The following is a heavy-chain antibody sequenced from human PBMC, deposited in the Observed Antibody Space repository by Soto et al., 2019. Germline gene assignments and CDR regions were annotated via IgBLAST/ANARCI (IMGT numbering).Heavy chain of an antibody. J-gene: IGHJ4*02. V-gene: IGHV1-69*01. CDR3: ATALGCRSTSCTLDY. CDR1: GATFGSYA. CDR2: IIPVSGAA. Sequence: QVQLVQSGAGVKKPGSSGKVSCKASGATFGSYAFSWVRQAPGQGFEWMGGIIPVSGAAHYAQKFQGRVTITADESTSTAYMELSSLSSQDTAVYYCATALGCRSTSCTLDYWGQGTRVIVSS. D-gene: IGHD2-2*01.